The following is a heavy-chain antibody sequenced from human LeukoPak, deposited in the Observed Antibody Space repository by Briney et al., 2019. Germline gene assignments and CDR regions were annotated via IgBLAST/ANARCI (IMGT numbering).Heavy chain of an antibody. D-gene: IGHD6-13*01. CDR2: INPNSGGT. Sequence: ASVKVSCTASGYTFTGYYMHWVRQAPGQGLEWMGWINPNSGGTNYAQKFQGRVTMTRDTSISTAYMELSRLRSDDTAVYYCARGGYSSSWYVPQPFDYWGQGTLVTVSS. CDR1: GYTFTGYY. J-gene: IGHJ4*02. CDR3: ARGGYSSSWYVPQPFDY. V-gene: IGHV1-2*02.